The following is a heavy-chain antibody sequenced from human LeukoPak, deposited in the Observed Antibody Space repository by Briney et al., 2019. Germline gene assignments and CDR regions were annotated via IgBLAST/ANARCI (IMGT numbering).Heavy chain of an antibody. CDR3: ARATGVATIPYFDY. Sequence: SETLSLTCTVSGGSISSYYWSWTRQPAGKGLEWIGRIYTSGSTNYNPSLKSRVTMSVDTSKNQFSLKLSSVTAADTAVYYCARATGVATIPYFDYWGQGTLVTVSS. CDR1: GGSISSYY. D-gene: IGHD5-12*01. J-gene: IGHJ4*02. CDR2: IYTSGST. V-gene: IGHV4-4*07.